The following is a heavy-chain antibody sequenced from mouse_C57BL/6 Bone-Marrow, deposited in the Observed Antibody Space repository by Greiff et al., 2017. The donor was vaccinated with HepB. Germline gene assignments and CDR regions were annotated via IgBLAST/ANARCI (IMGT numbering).Heavy chain of an antibody. Sequence: LVESGPELVKPGASVKLSCKASGYTFTSYDINWVKQRPGQGLEWIGWIYPRDGSTKYNEKFKGKATLTVDTSSSTAYMELHSLTSEDSAVYFCAFRAMDYWGQGTSVTVSS. CDR2: IYPRDGST. J-gene: IGHJ4*01. V-gene: IGHV1-85*01. CDR3: AFRAMDY. CDR1: GYTFTSYD.